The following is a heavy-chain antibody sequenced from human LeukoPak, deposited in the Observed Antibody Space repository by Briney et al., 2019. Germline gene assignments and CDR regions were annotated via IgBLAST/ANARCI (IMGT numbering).Heavy chain of an antibody. J-gene: IGHJ4*02. CDR3: TTSYYDSSGFRA. D-gene: IGHD3-22*01. CDR2: IKSKTDGGTI. CDR1: GFSLYNAW. V-gene: IGHV3-15*01. Sequence: GGSLGLSCAASGFSLYNAWMSWVRQAPGKGLEWVGRIKSKTDGGTIDYAAPVKGRSTISRDDSKNTVYLLMNSLKIEDTAVYYCTTSYYDSSGFRAWGQGTPVTVSS.